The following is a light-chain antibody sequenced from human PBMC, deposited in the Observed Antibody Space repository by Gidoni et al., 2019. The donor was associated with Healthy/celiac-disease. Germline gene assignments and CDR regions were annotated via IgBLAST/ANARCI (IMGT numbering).Light chain of an antibody. CDR1: QSVSSSY. V-gene: IGKV3-20*01. Sequence: DIVLTQSPGTLSLSPGERATLSCRASQSVSSSYLAWYQQKPGQAPRLLIYGASSRATGIPDRFSGSGSGTDFTLTISRLEPEDFAVYYCQQYGSSPVQFGQGTKLEIK. CDR2: GAS. J-gene: IGKJ2*01. CDR3: QQYGSSPVQ.